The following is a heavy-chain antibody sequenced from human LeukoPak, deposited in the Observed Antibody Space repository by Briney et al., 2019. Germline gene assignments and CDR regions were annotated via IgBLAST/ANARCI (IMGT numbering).Heavy chain of an antibody. CDR1: AYTFSSSA. D-gene: IGHD6-19*01. CDR2: ISGGGGST. V-gene: IGHV3-23*01. CDR3: AKGLYSSGWSGGYFDI. Sequence: PGGSLRLSCAASAYTFSSSAMSWVRQAPGKGLEWVSAISGGGGSTYYADSVKGRFTISRDNSKNTLYLQMNSLRAEDTAVYYCAKGLYSSGWSGGYFDIWGQGTQVTVSS. J-gene: IGHJ4*02.